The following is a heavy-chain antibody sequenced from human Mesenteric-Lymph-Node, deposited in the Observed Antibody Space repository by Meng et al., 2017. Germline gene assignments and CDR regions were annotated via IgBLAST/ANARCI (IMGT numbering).Heavy chain of an antibody. D-gene: IGHD6-13*01. CDR1: GVTVSSNY. CDR3: ARDSLAAAGTFGY. CDR2: IYSGGST. J-gene: IGHJ4*02. V-gene: IGHV3-66*02. Sequence: VQLVVCWGGLVQPGGSLTLSCAASGVTVSSNYMGWVRQAPGKGLEWVSVIYSGGSTYYADSVKGRFTISRDNSKNTLYLQMNSLRAEDTAVYYCARDSLAAAGTFGYWGQGTLVTVSS.